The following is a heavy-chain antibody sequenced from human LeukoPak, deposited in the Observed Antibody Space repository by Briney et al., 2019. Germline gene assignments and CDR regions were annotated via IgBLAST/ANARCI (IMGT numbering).Heavy chain of an antibody. V-gene: IGHV3-23*01. CDR2: ISGTGNSA. J-gene: IGHJ4*02. CDR3: ARGGRYGDYLLDY. Sequence: GGSLRLSCAASGFTFSNYDMNWVRQAPGKGLEWVSIISGTGNSAYYADSVQGRFTISRDNSKNTLFVQMNSLRAEDTALYYCARGGRYGDYLLDYWGQGILVTVSS. CDR1: GFTFSNYD. D-gene: IGHD4-17*01.